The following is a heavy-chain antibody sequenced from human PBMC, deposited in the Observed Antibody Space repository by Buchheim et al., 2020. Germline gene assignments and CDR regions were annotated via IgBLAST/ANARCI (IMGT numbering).Heavy chain of an antibody. V-gene: IGHV3-74*01. CDR2: INSDGSST. D-gene: IGHD6-13*01. J-gene: IGHJ1*01. CDR1: GFTFSSYC. Sequence: EVQLVESGGGLVQPGGSLRLSCAASGFTFSSYCMHWVRQAPGKGLVWVSRINSDGSSTTYADSVKGRFTISRDNAKNTLYLQMNSLRAEDTAVYYCARDRCSSTTTRGCVHFQHWGQGTL. CDR3: ARDRCSSTTTRGCVHFQH.